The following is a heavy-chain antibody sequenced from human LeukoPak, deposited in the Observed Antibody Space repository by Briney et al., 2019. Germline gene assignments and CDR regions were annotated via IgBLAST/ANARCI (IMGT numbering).Heavy chain of an antibody. CDR2: IFHSGSV. V-gene: IGHV4-38-2*02. CDR1: GYSISSSYF. Sequence: SETLSLTCIVSGYSISSSYFWGWVRQPPGKGLEWIGSIFHSGSVYYNPSLKSRVTISVDPSKNRFSLKLTSVTAADTAVYYCARVVASTSIDSWGQGTLVTVSS. D-gene: IGHD2-15*01. J-gene: IGHJ4*02. CDR3: ARVVASTSIDS.